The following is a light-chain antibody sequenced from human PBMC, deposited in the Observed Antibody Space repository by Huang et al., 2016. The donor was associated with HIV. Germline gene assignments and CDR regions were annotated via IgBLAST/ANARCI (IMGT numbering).Light chain of an antibody. J-gene: IGKJ3*01. CDR1: QSVGTN. CDR2: DAS. V-gene: IGKV3-15*01. CDR3: QHYDNWPPFT. Sequence: EIVLTQSPATLSLFPGEGATLSCRASQSVGTNLAWYQQKPGQAPRLLMDDASTRATGVQARVRGSGSGTEFTLTITRLLSEDFAVYYCQHYDNWPPFTFGPGTRVDIK.